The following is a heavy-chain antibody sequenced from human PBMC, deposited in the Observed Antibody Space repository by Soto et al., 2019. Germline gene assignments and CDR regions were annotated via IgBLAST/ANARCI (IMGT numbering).Heavy chain of an antibody. CDR2: ISASGEKP. V-gene: IGHV3-23*01. CDR1: GFAFSDYP. D-gene: IGHD6-19*01. Sequence: EVHLLESGGGVVQPGKSLKISCATSGFAFSDYPMTWVRQPPGQGLEWVSGISASGEKPYYADSVKGRFTISRDNSKNTLSLQMNSLRVEDTVIYYCAKLEWLEFGGDYWGQGTLVTVSS. CDR3: AKLEWLEFGGDY. J-gene: IGHJ4*02.